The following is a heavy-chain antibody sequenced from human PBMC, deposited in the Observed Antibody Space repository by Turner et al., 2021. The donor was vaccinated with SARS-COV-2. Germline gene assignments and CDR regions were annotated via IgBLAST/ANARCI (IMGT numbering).Heavy chain of an antibody. Sequence: DVQLVESGGGLVQPGGSLRLSCAASGVTVSSNYMSWVRQAPGKGLEWVSVIYSGGSTFYADSVKGRFTISRDNSKNTLYLQMNSLRAEDTAVYYCARDLDSYGMDVWGQGTTVTVSS. CDR3: ARDLDSYGMDV. V-gene: IGHV3-53*01. CDR1: GVTVSSNY. J-gene: IGHJ6*02. CDR2: IYSGGST.